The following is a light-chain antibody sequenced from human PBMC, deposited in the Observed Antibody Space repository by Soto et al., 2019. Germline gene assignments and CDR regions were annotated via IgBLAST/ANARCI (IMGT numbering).Light chain of an antibody. J-gene: IGKJ2*01. CDR2: AAS. CDR3: QQYNNWPYT. V-gene: IGKV3-15*01. CDR1: QSVNSH. Sequence: ERVMTQSPATLSVSPGERATLSCRADQSVNSHLAWYQQKPGQAPRLLIYAASARTSGLPGRFSGSGSGTEFTLTISSLQPEDFAAYYCQQYNNWPYTFGQGTKLEIK.